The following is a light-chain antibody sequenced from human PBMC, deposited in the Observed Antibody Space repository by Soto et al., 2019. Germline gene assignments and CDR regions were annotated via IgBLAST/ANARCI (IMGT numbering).Light chain of an antibody. CDR3: QQYDNLPIT. J-gene: IGKJ5*01. CDR2: DAS. V-gene: IGKV1-33*01. CDR1: RDISNY. Sequence: DVQMTQSPSSLSASVGDRVSFTCQASRDISNYLNWYQQKPGKAPKALIHDASDLETGVPSRFSGSGSGTHFTFTINSLQPEDIATYYCQQYDNLPITFGQGTRLEIK.